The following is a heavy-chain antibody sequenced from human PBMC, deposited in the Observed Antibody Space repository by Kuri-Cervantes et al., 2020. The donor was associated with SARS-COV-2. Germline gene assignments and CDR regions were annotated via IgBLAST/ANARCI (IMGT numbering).Heavy chain of an antibody. D-gene: IGHD6-13*01. Sequence: GESLKISCAASGFTVSSNYMSWVRQAPGKGLEWVAFIRYDGSNKYYADSVKGRFTISRDNSKNTLYLQMNSLRAEDTAVYYCAKGIPGIAAAGDYWGQGTLVTVSS. J-gene: IGHJ4*02. CDR3: AKGIPGIAAAGDY. CDR2: IRYDGSNK. V-gene: IGHV3-30*02. CDR1: GFTVSSNY.